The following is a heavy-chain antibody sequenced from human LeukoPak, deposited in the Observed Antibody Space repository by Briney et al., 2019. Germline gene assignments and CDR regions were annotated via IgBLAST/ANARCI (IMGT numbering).Heavy chain of an antibody. D-gene: IGHD2-2*01. J-gene: IGHJ5*02. CDR1: GGTFSSYA. CDR2: IIPIFGTA. Sequence: SVKVSCTASGGTFSSYAISWVRQAPGQGLEWMGGIIPIFGTANYAQKFQGRVTITADESTSTAYMELSSLRSEDTAVYYCARAPIVVVPAATATNWFDPWGQGTLVTVSS. CDR3: ARAPIVVVPAATATNWFDP. V-gene: IGHV1-69*13.